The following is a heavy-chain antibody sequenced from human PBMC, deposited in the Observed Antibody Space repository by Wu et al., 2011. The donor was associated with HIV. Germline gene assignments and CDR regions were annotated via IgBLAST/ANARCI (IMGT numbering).Heavy chain of an antibody. D-gene: IGHD6-19*01. J-gene: IGHJ4*02. CDR1: LHLNSYG. Sequence: QVQLVQSGAEVKKPGASVKVSASFWLHLNSYGFSWVRQAPGQGLEWMGGIIPIFGTANYAQKFQGRVTITTDESTSTAYMELSSLRSDDTAMYYCARDSVIAAVAGETDYWGQGTLVTVSS. CDR2: IIPIFGTA. V-gene: IGHV1-69*01. CDR3: ARDSVIAAVAGETDY.